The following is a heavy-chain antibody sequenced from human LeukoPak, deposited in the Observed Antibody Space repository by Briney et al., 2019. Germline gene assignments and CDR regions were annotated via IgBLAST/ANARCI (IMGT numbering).Heavy chain of an antibody. J-gene: IGHJ3*02. V-gene: IGHV3-33*01. CDR3: ARDGVRRFGELNAFDI. D-gene: IGHD3-10*01. Sequence: AGGSLRLPCAASGFTFSSYGMHWVRQAPGKGLEWVAVIWYDGSNKYYADSVKGRFTISRDNSKNTLYLQMNSLRAEDTAVYYCARDGVRRFGELNAFDIWGQGTMVTVSS. CDR1: GFTFSSYG. CDR2: IWYDGSNK.